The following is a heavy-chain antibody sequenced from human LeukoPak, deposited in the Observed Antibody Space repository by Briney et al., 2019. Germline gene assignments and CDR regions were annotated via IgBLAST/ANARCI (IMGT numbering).Heavy chain of an antibody. CDR2: IYYSGST. J-gene: IGHJ2*01. CDR1: GGSIGSSNYY. V-gene: IGHV4-39*01. CDR3: ARLDLDWYFDL. D-gene: IGHD3-3*01. Sequence: SETLSLTCTVSGGSIGSSNYYWGWMRQPPGKGLAWIGSIYYSGSTYYNPSLKSRVTISVDTSKNQFSLKLTSVTAADTAVYYCARLDLDWYFDLWGRGTLVTVSS.